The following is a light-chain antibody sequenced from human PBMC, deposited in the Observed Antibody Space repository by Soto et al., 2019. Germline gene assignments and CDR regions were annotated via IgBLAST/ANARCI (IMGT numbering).Light chain of an antibody. CDR2: GAS. CDR3: QHRSNWPLT. J-gene: IGKJ3*01. Sequence: EIVMTQSPATLSVSPGERATLSCRASQSVSSNLAWYQQKPGQAPRLLIYGASNRATGIPARFSGSGSGTDFTLTISSLEPEDFAVYYCQHRSNWPLTFGPGTKVDIK. V-gene: IGKV3-11*01. CDR1: QSVSSN.